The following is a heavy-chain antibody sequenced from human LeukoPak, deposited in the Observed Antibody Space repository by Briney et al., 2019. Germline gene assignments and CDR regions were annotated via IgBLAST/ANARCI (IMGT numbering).Heavy chain of an antibody. CDR1: GYPFSSYN. D-gene: IGHD4-17*01. CDR3: ARGNYGDYVGDY. V-gene: IGHV1-18*04. CDR2: ISAYNGNT. J-gene: IGHJ4*02. Sequence: WASVKVSCKASGYPFSSYNIHWVRQAPGQGLEWMGWISAYNGNTNYAQKLQGRVTMTTDTSTSTAYMELRSLRSDDTAVYYCARGNYGDYVGDYWGQGTLVTVSS.